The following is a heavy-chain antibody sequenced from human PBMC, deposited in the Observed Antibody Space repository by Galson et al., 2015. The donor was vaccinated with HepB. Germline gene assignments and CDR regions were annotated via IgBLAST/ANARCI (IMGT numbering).Heavy chain of an antibody. Sequence: SLRLSCAASGFTFSSYAMSWVRQAPGKGLEWVSAISGSGGSTYYADSVKGRFTISRDNSKNTLYLQMNSLRAEDTAVYYCAKDSSLKWELRAVGYYWGQGTLVTVSS. D-gene: IGHD1-26*01. V-gene: IGHV3-23*01. J-gene: IGHJ4*02. CDR3: AKDSSLKWELRAVGYY. CDR2: ISGSGGST. CDR1: GFTFSSYA.